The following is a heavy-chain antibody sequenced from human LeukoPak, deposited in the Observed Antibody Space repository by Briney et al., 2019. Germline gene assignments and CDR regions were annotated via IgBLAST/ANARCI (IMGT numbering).Heavy chain of an antibody. CDR1: GFTFRSYA. CDR2: VSGSGGGT. J-gene: IGHJ3*02. Sequence: GGSLRLSCAASGFTFRSYAMTWVRQAPGKGLEWVSIVSGSGGGTFYADSVKGRFTISRDNSKNTIYLQINSLRAEDTAVYYCAKLRNSGYDHDAFDIWGQGTMVTVSS. CDR3: AKLRNSGYDHDAFDI. D-gene: IGHD5-12*01. V-gene: IGHV3-23*01.